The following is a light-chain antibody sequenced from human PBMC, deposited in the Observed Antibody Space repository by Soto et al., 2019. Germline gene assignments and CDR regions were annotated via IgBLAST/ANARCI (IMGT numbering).Light chain of an antibody. CDR1: QPINSW. CDR2: GVS. CDR3: QQANSFPVT. Sequence: DIQMTQSPSFVSPSVGDRVTITCRASQPINSWLAWYQQKPGKAPKPLIYGVSTLQSGVPARFSGGGSGTDFTLTISSLQPEDFATYYCQQANSFPVTFGPGTKVDVK. V-gene: IGKV1D-12*01. J-gene: IGKJ3*01.